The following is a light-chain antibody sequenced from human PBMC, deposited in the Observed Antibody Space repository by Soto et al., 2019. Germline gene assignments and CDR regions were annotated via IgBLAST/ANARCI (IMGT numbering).Light chain of an antibody. CDR3: SSYAGSNNVV. V-gene: IGLV2-8*01. CDR2: EVS. Sequence: QSALTQPPSASGSPGQSVTISCTGTSSDVGGYNYVSWYQQHPGKAPKLMIYEVSKRPSGVPDRFSGSKSGNTASLTVAGLPDEDEADYYCSSYAGSNNVVFGGGTKLTVL. CDR1: SSDVGGYNY. J-gene: IGLJ2*01.